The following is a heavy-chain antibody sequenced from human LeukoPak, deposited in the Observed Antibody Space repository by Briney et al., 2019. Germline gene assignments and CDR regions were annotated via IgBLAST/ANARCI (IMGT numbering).Heavy chain of an antibody. J-gene: IGHJ4*02. CDR1: GFTFSSYS. CDR3: ARGTYCGGDCYKVAIFDY. Sequence: GGSLRLSCAASGFTFSSYSMNWVRQAPGQGLEWVSSISSSSSYIYYADSVKGRFTISRDNAKNSLYLQMNSLRAEDTAVYYCARGTYCGGDCYKVAIFDYWGQGTLVTVSS. V-gene: IGHV3-21*01. D-gene: IGHD2-21*02. CDR2: ISSSSSYI.